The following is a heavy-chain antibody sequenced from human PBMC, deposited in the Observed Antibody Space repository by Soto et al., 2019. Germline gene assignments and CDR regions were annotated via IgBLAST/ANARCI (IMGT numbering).Heavy chain of an antibody. D-gene: IGHD3-10*01. V-gene: IGHV1-8*01. CDR2: MNPNNGNT. J-gene: IGHJ6*02. CDR3: ARGSLWFGERSGMDI. CDR1: GYTFSSYD. Sequence: QVQLVQSGAEVKKPGASVKVSCQAPGYTFSSYDLNWVRQATGRGLEWLGWMNPNNGNTGNAQKFQVRVTMTRNTSISTAYMALCSLRSEDTAVYYCARGSLWFGERSGMDIWGHGTTVTISS.